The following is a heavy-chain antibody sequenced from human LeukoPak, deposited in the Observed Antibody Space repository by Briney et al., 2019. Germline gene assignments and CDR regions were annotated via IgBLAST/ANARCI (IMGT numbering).Heavy chain of an antibody. V-gene: IGHV3-23*01. CDR3: AKRGYRSGWFLED. CDR1: GFTFSSFS. Sequence: GGSLRLSCVASGFTFSSFSMNWVRQAPAKGLEWVSTISGSGASTYYADSLMGRIVVSRDNSKNTLYLQMNSLRADNTAVYYRAKRGYRSGWFLEDWGQGTLVTVSS. J-gene: IGHJ4*02. D-gene: IGHD6-19*01. CDR2: ISGSGAST.